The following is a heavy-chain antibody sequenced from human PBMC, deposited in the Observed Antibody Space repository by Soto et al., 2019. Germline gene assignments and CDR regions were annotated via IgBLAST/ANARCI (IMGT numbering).Heavy chain of an antibody. V-gene: IGHV3-11*01. CDR2: ISNTASTI. CDR3: ARDGTKRGSWFDH. CDR1: GFTFSDYH. D-gene: IGHD3-10*01. J-gene: IGHJ5*02. Sequence: QVQLVESGGGLVKPGGSLRLSCAASGFTFSDYHMSWIRQAPGKGLEWVSYISNTASTINYADSVKGRFAISRDNAKNSVYLQMNSLRAEDTAVYYCARDGTKRGSWFDHLGQGTLVTVYS.